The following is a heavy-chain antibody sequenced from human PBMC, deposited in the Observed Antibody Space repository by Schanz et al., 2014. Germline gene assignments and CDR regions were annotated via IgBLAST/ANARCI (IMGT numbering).Heavy chain of an antibody. V-gene: IGHV3-23*01. CDR1: GFSFTTYA. Sequence: EVQLLESGGGLVQPGGSLRLSCASSGFSFTTYAMSGVRQAPGKGLEWVSSISSGGGSTYYADSVKGRFTISRDNSKNTLYLQMNSLRPEDTAVYYCARGGFGEVSYFDYWGQGTLVTVSS. D-gene: IGHD3-10*01. CDR3: ARGGFGEVSYFDY. J-gene: IGHJ4*02. CDR2: ISSGGGST.